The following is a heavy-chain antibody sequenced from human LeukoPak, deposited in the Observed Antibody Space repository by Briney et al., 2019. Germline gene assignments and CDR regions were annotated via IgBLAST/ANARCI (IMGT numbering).Heavy chain of an antibody. Sequence: GGSLRLSCAASGFTFSNYAMSWVRQAPGKGLEWVSGIRGSGGDTYYADSVKGRFTISRDNSKNTLYLQMNSLRAEDTAVYYCAKDRSCTNNICHGDFDYWGQGTLVTVSS. J-gene: IGHJ4*02. D-gene: IGHD2-8*01. CDR2: IRGSGGDT. V-gene: IGHV3-23*01. CDR1: GFTFSNYA. CDR3: AKDRSCTNNICHGDFDY.